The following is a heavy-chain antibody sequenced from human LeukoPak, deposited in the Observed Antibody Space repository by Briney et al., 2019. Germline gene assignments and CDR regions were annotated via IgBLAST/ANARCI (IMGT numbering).Heavy chain of an antibody. Sequence: SETLSLTCTVSGGSISSGNYYWSWIRQHPGKGLEWIGNICYSGSIYYNPSLKSRVTISVDTSKNQFSLKLSSVTAADTAVYYCARDPLGSWYMDVWGKGTTVTVSS. CDR2: ICYSGSI. CDR3: ARDPLGSWYMDV. J-gene: IGHJ6*03. CDR1: GGSISSGNYY. V-gene: IGHV4-30-4*08.